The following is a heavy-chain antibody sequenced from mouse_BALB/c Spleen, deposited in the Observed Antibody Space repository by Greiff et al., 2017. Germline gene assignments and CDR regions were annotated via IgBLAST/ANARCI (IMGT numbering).Heavy chain of an antibody. V-gene: IGHV14-3*02. CDR1: GFNIKDTY. Sequence: EVQVVESGAELVKPGASVKLSCTASGFNIKDTYMHWVKQRPEQGLEWIGRIDPANGNTKYDPKFQGKATITADTSSNTAYLQLSSLTSEDTAVYYCASAPGPEFATGGKGTLVTVSA. J-gene: IGHJ3*01. CDR3: ASAPGPEFAT. CDR2: IDPANGNT.